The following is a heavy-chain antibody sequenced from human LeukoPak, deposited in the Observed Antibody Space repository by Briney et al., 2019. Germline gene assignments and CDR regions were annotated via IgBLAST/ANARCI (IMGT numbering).Heavy chain of an antibody. D-gene: IGHD2-15*01. CDR3: ARVLGYCSGGSCYTSKYYFDY. CDR2: INHSGST. Sequence: SETLSLTCAVYGGSFSGYYWSWIRQPPGKGLEWIGDINHSGSTNYNPSLKSRVTISVDTSKNQFSLKLSSVTAADTAVYYCARVLGYCSGGSCYTSKYYFDYWGQGTLVTVSS. V-gene: IGHV4-34*01. CDR1: GGSFSGYY. J-gene: IGHJ4*02.